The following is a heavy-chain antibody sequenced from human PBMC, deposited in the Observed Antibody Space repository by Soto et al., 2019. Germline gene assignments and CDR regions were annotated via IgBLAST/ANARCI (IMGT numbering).Heavy chain of an antibody. V-gene: IGHV3-48*03. D-gene: IGHD6-13*01. J-gene: IGHJ4*02. CDR2: ISSSGSTI. CDR1: GFTFSSYE. CDR3: ASWSASAAAGFDY. Sequence: GGSLRLSCAASGFTFSSYEMNWVRQAPGKGLEWVSYISSSGSTIYYADSVKGRFTISRDNAKNSLYLQMNSLRAEDTAVYYCASWSASAAAGFDYWGQGTLVTVSS.